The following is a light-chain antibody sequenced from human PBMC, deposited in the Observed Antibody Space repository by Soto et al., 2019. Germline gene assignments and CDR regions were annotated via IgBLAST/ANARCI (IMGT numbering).Light chain of an antibody. CDR2: RAS. CDR3: QQFSDWPPYT. CDR1: QSVSSN. Sequence: EIVMTQSPATLSVSPGERATLSCRASQSVSSNLAWYQQKPGQAPRLLIYRASTRATGVPARFSGSGSGTEFTLTISSLQSEDFAVYFCQQFSDWPPYTVGQGTKLEIK. V-gene: IGKV3-15*01. J-gene: IGKJ2*01.